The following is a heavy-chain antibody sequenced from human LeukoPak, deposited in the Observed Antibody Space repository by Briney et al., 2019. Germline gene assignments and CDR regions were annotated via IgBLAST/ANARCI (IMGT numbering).Heavy chain of an antibody. CDR3: ARVADGYTTYYFDY. CDR1: GFTFSSYA. Sequence: GRSLRLSCAASGFTFSSYAMHWVRQAPGKGLEWVAVISYDGSNKYYADSVKGRFTISRDHSKNTLYLQMNSLRAEDTAVYYCARVADGYTTYYFDYWGQGTLVTVSS. CDR2: ISYDGSNK. V-gene: IGHV3-30-3*01. J-gene: IGHJ4*02. D-gene: IGHD5-24*01.